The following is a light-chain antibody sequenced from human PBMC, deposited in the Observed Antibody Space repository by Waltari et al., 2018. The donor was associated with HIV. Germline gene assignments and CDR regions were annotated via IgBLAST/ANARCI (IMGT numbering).Light chain of an antibody. CDR3: CSSVGNYVDVL. CDR1: SSDVGGYNF. J-gene: IGLJ2*01. CDR2: DVT. Sequence: QSALTQPRSVSGSPGQSVTISCTGTSSDVGGYNFVSWYQQYPGKAPKLMIYDVTKRPSGVPDRFSGSKSGDTASLTISGLQAEDEADYYSCSSVGNYVDVLFGGGTKLTVL. V-gene: IGLV2-11*01.